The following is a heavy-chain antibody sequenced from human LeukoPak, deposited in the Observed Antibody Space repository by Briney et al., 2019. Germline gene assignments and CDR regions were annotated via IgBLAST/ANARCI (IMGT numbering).Heavy chain of an antibody. CDR1: GFTFSSYA. D-gene: IGHD5-18*01. CDR2: ISGSGGST. Sequence: PGRSLRLSCAASGFTFSSYAMSWVRQAPGKGLEWVSAISGSGGSTYYADSVKGRFTISRDNSKDTLYLQMNSLRAEDTAVYYCAKDWDVDTAMVTVGWYFDLWGRGTLVTVSS. J-gene: IGHJ2*01. CDR3: AKDWDVDTAMVTVGWYFDL. V-gene: IGHV3-23*01.